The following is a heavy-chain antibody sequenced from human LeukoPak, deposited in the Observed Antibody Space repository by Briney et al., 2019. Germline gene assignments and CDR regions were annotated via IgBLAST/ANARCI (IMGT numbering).Heavy chain of an antibody. CDR3: ARDDCTNGVCYNVVDY. D-gene: IGHD2-8*01. J-gene: IGHJ4*02. CDR2: INPNSGGT. Sequence: GASVKVSCKASGYTFTGYYMHWVRQASGQGLEWMGWINPNSGGTNYAQKFQGRVTMTRDTSISTAYMELSRLRSDDTAVYYCARDDCTNGVCYNVVDYWGQGTLVTVSS. V-gene: IGHV1-2*02. CDR1: GYTFTGYY.